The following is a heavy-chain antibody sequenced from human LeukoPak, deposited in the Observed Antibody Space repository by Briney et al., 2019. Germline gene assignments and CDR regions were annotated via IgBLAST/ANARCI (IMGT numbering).Heavy chain of an antibody. CDR1: GFTVSDNY. J-gene: IGHJ4*02. D-gene: IGHD3-9*01. CDR3: ARERRPEDFDWLSYFDY. Sequence: GGSLRLSCAASGFTVSDNYMSWVRQAPGKGLEWVSVIYSGGTTYYADSVKGRFTISRDNSKNTLYLQMNSLRAEDTAVYYCARERRPEDFDWLSYFDYWGQGILVTVS. CDR2: IYSGGTT. V-gene: IGHV3-66*01.